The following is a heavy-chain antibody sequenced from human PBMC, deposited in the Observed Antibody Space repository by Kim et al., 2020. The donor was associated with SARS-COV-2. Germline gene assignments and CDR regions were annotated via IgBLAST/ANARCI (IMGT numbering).Heavy chain of an antibody. V-gene: IGHV3-7*01. Sequence: DSVTGRFTISRDNAKHSLYLQMNSLSAEDTAVYYCARPYQRGYSYGPFDYWGQGTLVTVSS. J-gene: IGHJ4*02. CDR3: ARPYQRGYSYGPFDY. D-gene: IGHD5-18*01.